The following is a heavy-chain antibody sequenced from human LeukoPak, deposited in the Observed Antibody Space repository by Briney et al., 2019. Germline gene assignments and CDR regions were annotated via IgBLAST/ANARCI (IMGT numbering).Heavy chain of an antibody. J-gene: IGHJ3*02. V-gene: IGHV3-23*01. CDR2: ISGSGGST. CDR1: GFTFSSYA. D-gene: IGHD3-10*01. Sequence: GGSLRLSCAASGFTFSSYAMSWVRQAPGKGLEWVSAISGSGGSTYHADSVKGRFTISRDNSKNTLYLQMNSLRAEDTAVYYCARGVRRLWFGEPTGAFDIWGQGTMVTVSS. CDR3: ARGVRRLWFGEPTGAFDI.